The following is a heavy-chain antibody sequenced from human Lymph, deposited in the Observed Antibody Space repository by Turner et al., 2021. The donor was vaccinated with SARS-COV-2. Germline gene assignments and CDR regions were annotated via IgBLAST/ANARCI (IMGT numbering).Heavy chain of an antibody. V-gene: IGHV3-23*01. D-gene: IGHD1-1*01. CDR2: ISSSGGST. J-gene: IGHJ4*02. CDR1: GFTFSSYA. CDR3: AKDPNWYVLSAVDY. Sequence: EVQLLESGGGLVQPGGSLRLPCAASGFTFSSYAMSGVRQAPGKGLEWVSGISSSGGSTYYADSVKGRFTISRDNSKNTLYLQMNSLRAEDTAVYYCAKDPNWYVLSAVDYWGQGTLVTVSS.